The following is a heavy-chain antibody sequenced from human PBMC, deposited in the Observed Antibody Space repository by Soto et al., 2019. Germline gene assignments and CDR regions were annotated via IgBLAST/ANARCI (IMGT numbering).Heavy chain of an antibody. CDR2: IWYDGSNK. J-gene: IGHJ6*02. D-gene: IGHD5-18*01. Sequence: GGSLRLSCAASGFTFSSYGMHWVRQAPGKGLEWVAVIWYDGSNKYYADSVKGRFTISRDNSKNTLYLQMNSLRAEDTAVYYCARDSDTAMVTDLYPGYYYGMDVWGQGTTVTAP. CDR1: GFTFSSYG. V-gene: IGHV3-33*01. CDR3: ARDSDTAMVTDLYPGYYYGMDV.